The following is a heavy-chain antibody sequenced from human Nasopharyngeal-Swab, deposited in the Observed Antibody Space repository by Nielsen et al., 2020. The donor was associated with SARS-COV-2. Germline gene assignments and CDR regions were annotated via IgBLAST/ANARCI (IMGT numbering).Heavy chain of an antibody. V-gene: IGHV1-18*01. CDR2: ISAYNGNT. CDR1: GYTFTSYG. Sequence: ASVKVSCKASGYTFTSYGISWVRQAPGQGLEWMGWISAYNGNTNYAQKLQGRVTMTTDTSTSTAYMELRSLRSDDTAVYYCARDSVFSIFGVVSSDYWGQGTLVTVSS. J-gene: IGHJ4*02. D-gene: IGHD3-3*01. CDR3: ARDSVFSIFGVVSSDY.